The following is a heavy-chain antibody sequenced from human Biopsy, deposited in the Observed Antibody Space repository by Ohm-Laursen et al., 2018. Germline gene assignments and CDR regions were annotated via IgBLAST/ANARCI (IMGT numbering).Heavy chain of an antibody. CDR1: GGSLNNHY. CDR2: IYSSGRT. CDR3: ARHDRSGYWGLDY. J-gene: IGHJ4*02. D-gene: IGHD3-22*01. Sequence: SETLSLTCSASGGSLNNHYWSWIRQSPGKGLEWLAYIYSSGRTNYNPSLKSRIIVSVDTPKNQLSLKVTSVTATDTAMYYCARHDRSGYWGLDYWGQGALVTVSA. V-gene: IGHV4-4*08.